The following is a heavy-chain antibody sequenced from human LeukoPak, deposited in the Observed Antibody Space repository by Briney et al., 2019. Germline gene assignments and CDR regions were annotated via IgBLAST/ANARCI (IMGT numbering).Heavy chain of an antibody. V-gene: IGHV3-74*01. D-gene: IGHD3-22*01. Sequence: PGGSLRLSCAASGFTFSSHWMHWVRQAPGKGLVWVARISTDGSTRNYADSVKGRFTISRDSAKSTLNLQMNSLRAEDTAVYYCAREPDYYDSRGDAFDIWGQGTMVTVSS. J-gene: IGHJ3*02. CDR3: AREPDYYDSRGDAFDI. CDR2: ISTDGSTR. CDR1: GFTFSSHW.